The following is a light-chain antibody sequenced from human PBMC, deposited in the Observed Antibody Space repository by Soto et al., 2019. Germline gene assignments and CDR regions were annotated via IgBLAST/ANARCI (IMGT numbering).Light chain of an antibody. J-gene: IGLJ1*01. Sequence: QSVVTQPPSASGTPGQRVTISCSGSRSNIGSNTVNWYQQVPGIAPKLLTYTNNQRPSGVPDRLSGSKSGTSASLAISGLQSEDEGDYYCAAWDDNLNGFVFGTGTKLTVL. CDR1: RSNIGSNT. CDR3: AAWDDNLNGFV. V-gene: IGLV1-44*01. CDR2: TNN.